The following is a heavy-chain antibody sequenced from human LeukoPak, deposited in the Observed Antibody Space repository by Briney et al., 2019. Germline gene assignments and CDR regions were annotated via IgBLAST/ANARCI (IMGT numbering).Heavy chain of an antibody. CDR2: IIPIFCTA. V-gene: IGHV1-69*05. Sequence: GASVKVSCKASGGTFSSYAISWVRQAPGQGPEWMGRIIPIFCTANYAQKFQGRVTITTDESTSTAYMELSSLRSEDTAVYYCARERWEPHRDAFDIWGQGTMVTVSS. D-gene: IGHD1-26*01. CDR3: ARERWEPHRDAFDI. CDR1: GGTFSSYA. J-gene: IGHJ3*02.